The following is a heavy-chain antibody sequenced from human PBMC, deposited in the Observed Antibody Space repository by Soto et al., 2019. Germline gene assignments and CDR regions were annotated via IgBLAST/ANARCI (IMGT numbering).Heavy chain of an antibody. V-gene: IGHV1-46*01. CDR3: ARSADHFNAYCGGDCYFDDAFDI. Sequence: ASVKVSCMAPADTFSSYYIHWVRQSPGHGLEWMGIINPNGRSTRFAQTFQGRITMTTDTSTRTVYMELSSLRSEDTAVYYCARSADHFNAYCGGDCYFDDAFDIWTQGTMVPVSS. D-gene: IGHD2-21*02. CDR1: ADTFSSYY. J-gene: IGHJ3*02. CDR2: INPNGRST.